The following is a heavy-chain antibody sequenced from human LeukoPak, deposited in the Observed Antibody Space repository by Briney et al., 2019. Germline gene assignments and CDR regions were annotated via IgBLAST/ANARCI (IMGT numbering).Heavy chain of an antibody. CDR3: ARDEIAPAADAFDI. CDR2: ISSSGSTI. Sequence: PGGSLRLSCAASGFTVSNKYMSWVRQAPGKGLEWVSYISSSGSTIYYADSVKGRFTISRDNAKNSLFLQMNSLRAEDTAVYYCARDEIAPAADAFDIWGQGTMVTVSS. CDR1: GFTVSNKY. V-gene: IGHV3-11*04. D-gene: IGHD2-2*01. J-gene: IGHJ3*02.